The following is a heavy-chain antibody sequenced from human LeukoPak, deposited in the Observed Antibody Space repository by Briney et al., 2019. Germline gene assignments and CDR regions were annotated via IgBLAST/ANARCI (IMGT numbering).Heavy chain of an antibody. D-gene: IGHD5-18*01. V-gene: IGHV3-30*03. CDR1: GFTFSNYW. J-gene: IGHJ5*02. CDR2: MSLIGSIK. CDR3: ARSPNHSYFDP. Sequence: GGSLRLSCTASGFTFSNYWMTWIRQAPGKGLEWVAVMSLIGSIKYYADSVKGRFTISRDSSRDTLYLQMSNLTVEDTALYYCARSPNHSYFDPWGQGTLVTVSS.